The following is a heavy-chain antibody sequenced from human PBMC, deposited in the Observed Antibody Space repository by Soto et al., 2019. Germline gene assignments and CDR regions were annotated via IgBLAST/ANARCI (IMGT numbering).Heavy chain of an antibody. CDR3: ARDLTTTYIGIYYGMDL. J-gene: IGHJ6*02. CDR1: GFTFSTYG. Sequence: GGSLRLSCAASGFTFSTYGMHWVRQAPGKGLEWLAAIWYDGSKKNYADSVKGRFTVSRDNSKNTLYLQMNSLRAEDTAVYYCARDLTTTYIGIYYGMDLWGQGTTVTVSS. V-gene: IGHV3-33*01. CDR2: IWYDGSKK. D-gene: IGHD1-26*01.